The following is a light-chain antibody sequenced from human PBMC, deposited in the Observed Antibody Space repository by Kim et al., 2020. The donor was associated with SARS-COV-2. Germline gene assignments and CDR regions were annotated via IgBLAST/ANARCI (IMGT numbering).Light chain of an antibody. J-gene: IGLJ3*02. CDR1: SLRRYY. Sequence: ALGQTVRITCQGDSLRRYYTSWYQQKPGQAPVLVMYAKDNRPSGIPDRFSGSSSGNTASLTITGVQAEDEADYYCNSRDSSAKYWVFGGGTQLTVL. V-gene: IGLV3-19*01. CDR3: NSRDSSAKYWV. CDR2: AKD.